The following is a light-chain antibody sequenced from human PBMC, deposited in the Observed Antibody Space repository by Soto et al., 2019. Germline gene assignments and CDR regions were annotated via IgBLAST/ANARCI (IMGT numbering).Light chain of an antibody. CDR3: QSSDSSLSGWV. Sequence: QSVLTQPPSVSGAPGQRVTISCTGSSSNIGAGYDVHWYQQLPGTAPKLLIYGNSNRPSGVPDRFSGSKSGTSASLAITGLQAEDEGDYYCQSSDSSLSGWVFGGGTKLTVL. J-gene: IGLJ3*02. V-gene: IGLV1-40*01. CDR2: GNS. CDR1: SSNIGAGYD.